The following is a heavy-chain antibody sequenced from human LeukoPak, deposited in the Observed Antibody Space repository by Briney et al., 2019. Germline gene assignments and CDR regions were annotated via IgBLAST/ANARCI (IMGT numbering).Heavy chain of an antibody. Sequence: SQTLSLTCTVSGGSISSGGYYWSWIRQHPGKGLEWIGYIYYSGSTYYNPSLKSRVTISVDTSKNQFSLKLSSVTAADTAVYYCASVERYFDWLYGAFDIWGQATMVTVSS. D-gene: IGHD3-9*01. CDR1: GGSISSGGYY. V-gene: IGHV4-31*03. J-gene: IGHJ3*02. CDR3: ASVERYFDWLYGAFDI. CDR2: IYYSGST.